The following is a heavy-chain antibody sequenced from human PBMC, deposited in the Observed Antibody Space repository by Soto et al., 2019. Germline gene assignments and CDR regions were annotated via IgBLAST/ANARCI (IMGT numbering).Heavy chain of an antibody. CDR2: ISGFNGQT. D-gene: IGHD3-10*01. CDR3: ARVDPRGVAVVRDY. Sequence: QVQLVQSGPEVKKPGASVKVSCKASGNTFASHGFSWVRHAPGQGLEWMGWISGFNGQTNYALKFQGRVTLTTDTATRTAYMEQRSLRSDDTAVYFCARVDPRGVAVVRDYWGQGKLVTVSA. CDR1: GNTFASHG. J-gene: IGHJ4*02. V-gene: IGHV1-18*01.